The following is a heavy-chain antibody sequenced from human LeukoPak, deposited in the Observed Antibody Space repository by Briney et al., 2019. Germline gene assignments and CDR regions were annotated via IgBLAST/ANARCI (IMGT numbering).Heavy chain of an antibody. Sequence: GGSLRLSCVASGFTFSSFGMNWVRQTPGKGLEWVAVIWYDGGNKFYADSVKGRFTISRDNSKNTLYMQMKSLRAEDTAVYYCARSSVVAAVDYWGQGTLVTVAS. CDR3: ARSSVVAAVDY. CDR2: IWYDGGNK. CDR1: GFTFSSFG. V-gene: IGHV3-33*08. D-gene: IGHD2-2*01. J-gene: IGHJ4*02.